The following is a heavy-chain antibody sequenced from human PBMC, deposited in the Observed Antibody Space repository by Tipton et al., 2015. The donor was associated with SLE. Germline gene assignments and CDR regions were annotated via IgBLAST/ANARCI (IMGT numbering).Heavy chain of an antibody. CDR1: GGSINNTSSY. D-gene: IGHD3-10*01. Sequence: LSLTCTVSGGSINNTSSYWGFIRLPPGKGLEWIGSIYYSGITQYNPSLKSRVTISVDTSKNQFSLKLSSVTAADTAVYYCARDPQLAGFDLWGQGTLVTVSS. CDR3: ARDPQLAGFDL. CDR2: IYYSGIT. J-gene: IGHJ5*02. V-gene: IGHV4-39*07.